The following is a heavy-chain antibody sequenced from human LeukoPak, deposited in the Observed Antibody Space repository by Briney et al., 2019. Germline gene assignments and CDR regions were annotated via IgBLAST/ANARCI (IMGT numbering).Heavy chain of an antibody. J-gene: IGHJ4*02. V-gene: IGHV3-23*01. CDR3: ARASWVSTADAVR. CDR1: GLSFSSFA. Sequence: GGSLRLSCAASGLSFSSFAMSRVRQAPAWGLEWLSSMKGTGETIYADSVRGRCTLFRDGSRNTVYLQLNNLRVEDTAVYYCARASWVSTADAVRWGQGTVVTVSS. CDR2: MKGTGET. D-gene: IGHD3-16*01.